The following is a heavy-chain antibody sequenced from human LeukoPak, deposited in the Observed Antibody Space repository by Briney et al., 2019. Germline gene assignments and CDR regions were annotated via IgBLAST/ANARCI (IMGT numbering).Heavy chain of an antibody. CDR1: GFTFSSYA. V-gene: IGHV3-23*01. Sequence: GGSLRLSCAASGFTFSSYAMRWVRQAPGKGLEWVSAISGSGGSTYYADSVKGRFTISRDNSKNTLYLQMNSLRAEDTAVYYCAKGFWSGYSSYYYYGMDVWGQGTTVTVSS. CDR2: ISGSGGST. J-gene: IGHJ6*02. D-gene: IGHD3-3*01. CDR3: AKGFWSGYSSYYYYGMDV.